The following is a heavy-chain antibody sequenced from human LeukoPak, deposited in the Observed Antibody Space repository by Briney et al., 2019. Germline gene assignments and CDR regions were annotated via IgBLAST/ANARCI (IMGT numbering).Heavy chain of an antibody. CDR3: ARPSDGHYAQGGYFDY. CDR2: TWYDESHK. V-gene: IGHV3-33*01. D-gene: IGHD4-17*01. Sequence: PGGSLRLSCAASGFMFSAYAMHWVRQAPGKGLEWVSVTWYDESHKYYADSVKGRFTISRDNSKNTLYLQMNSLRAEDTAVYYCARPSDGHYAQGGYFDYWGQGTLVIVSS. CDR1: GFMFSAYA. J-gene: IGHJ4*02.